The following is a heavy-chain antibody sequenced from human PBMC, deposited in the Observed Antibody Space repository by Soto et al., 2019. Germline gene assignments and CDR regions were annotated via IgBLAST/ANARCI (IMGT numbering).Heavy chain of an antibody. D-gene: IGHD2-8*01. CDR2: ISGSGSTI. CDR1: GFTFSSHE. J-gene: IGHJ1*01. Sequence: RRLSCEATGFTFSSHEMNWIRQTPGKRLEWIAKISGSGSTINYADSVKGRFTISRDNVQRTLHLQMDSLRVEDTGVYYCARGGVYWGRGTLVTVSS. V-gene: IGHV3-48*03. CDR3: ARGGVY.